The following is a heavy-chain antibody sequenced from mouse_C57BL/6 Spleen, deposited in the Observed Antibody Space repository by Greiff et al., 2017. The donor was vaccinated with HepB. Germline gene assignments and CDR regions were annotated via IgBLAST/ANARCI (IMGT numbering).Heavy chain of an antibody. CDR1: GFTFSSYA. V-gene: IGHV5-4*01. CDR3: ARDGTTVVADYLDY. CDR2: ISDGGSYT. J-gene: IGHJ2*01. D-gene: IGHD1-1*01. Sequence: DVKLVESGGGLVKPGGSLKLSCAASGFTFSSYAMSWVRQTPEKRLEWVATISDGGSYTYYPDNVKGRFTISRDNAKNNLYLQMSHLKSEDTAMYYCARDGTTVVADYLDYWGQGTTRTVSS.